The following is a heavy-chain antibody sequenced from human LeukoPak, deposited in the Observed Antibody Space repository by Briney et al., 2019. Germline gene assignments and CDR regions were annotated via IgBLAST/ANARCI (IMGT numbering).Heavy chain of an antibody. CDR1: AFTFSDYY. CDR2: ISNSGSMI. Sequence: GGSLRLSCAPSAFTFSDYYMSWIRQAPGKGLEWVSYISNSGSMIYYADSVKGRFTLSRDNAKNSLYLQMNSLRDEDTAVYYCARGPISGWSADYWGQGTLVTVSS. D-gene: IGHD6-19*01. J-gene: IGHJ4*02. V-gene: IGHV3-11*04. CDR3: ARGPISGWSADY.